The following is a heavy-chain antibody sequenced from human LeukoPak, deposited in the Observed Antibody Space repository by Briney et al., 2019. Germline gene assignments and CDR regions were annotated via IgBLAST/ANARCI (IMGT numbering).Heavy chain of an antibody. D-gene: IGHD3-3*01. CDR2: IYNGGST. CDR1: GFTVSSNY. Sequence: GGSLSLSCAASGFTVSSNYMSWVRQPPGKGLEWVSVIYNGGSTYYADSVKGRFTISRDNSKNTLYLQMNSLRAEATAVYYCARGGYYDFWSGRDYGLDVWGQGSTVTVSS. V-gene: IGHV3-53*01. CDR3: ARGGYYDFWSGRDYGLDV. J-gene: IGHJ6*02.